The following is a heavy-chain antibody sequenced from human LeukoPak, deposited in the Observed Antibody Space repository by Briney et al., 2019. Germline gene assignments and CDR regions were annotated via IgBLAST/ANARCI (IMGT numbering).Heavy chain of an antibody. CDR1: GGTFSSYA. CDR2: IIPIFGTA. D-gene: IGHD2-15*01. J-gene: IGHJ1*01. Sequence: ASVKVSCKASGGTFSSYAISWVRQAPGQGLEWMGGIIPIFGTANYAQKFQERVTITRDMSTSTAYMELSSLRSEDTAVYYCAAILGYCSGGSCYPKYFQHWGQGTLVTVSS. V-gene: IGHV1-69*05. CDR3: AAILGYCSGGSCYPKYFQH.